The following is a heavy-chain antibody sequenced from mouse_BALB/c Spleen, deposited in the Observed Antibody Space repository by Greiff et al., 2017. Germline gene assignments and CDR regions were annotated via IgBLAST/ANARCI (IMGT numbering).Heavy chain of an antibody. CDR1: GYTFTDYA. CDR2: ISTYYGDA. V-gene: IGHV1S137*01. Sequence: VQLQQSGAELVRPGVSVKISCKGSGYTFTDYAMHWVKQSHAKSLEWIGVISTYYGDASYNQKFKGKATMTVDKSSSTAYMELARLTSEDSAIYYGARRGTTATGSAMDYWGQGTSVTVSS. D-gene: IGHD1-2*01. CDR3: ARRGTTATGSAMDY. J-gene: IGHJ4*01.